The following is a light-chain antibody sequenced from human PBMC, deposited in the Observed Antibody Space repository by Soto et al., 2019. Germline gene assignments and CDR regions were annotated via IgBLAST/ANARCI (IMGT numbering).Light chain of an antibody. J-gene: IGLJ1*01. CDR3: SLYTSENAYV. CDR1: SSDVGGYNH. Sequence: QSALTQPASVSGSPGQSITISCTGTSSDVGGYNHVSWYQQHPGKAPKLMIYEVSSRPSGVPNRFSGSKSANTASLTISGLQAADEADYYCSLYTSENAYVFGTGTKVTVL. CDR2: EVS. V-gene: IGLV2-14*01.